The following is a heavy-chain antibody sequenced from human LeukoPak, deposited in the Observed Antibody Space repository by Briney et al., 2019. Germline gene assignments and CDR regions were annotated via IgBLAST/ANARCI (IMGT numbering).Heavy chain of an antibody. CDR2: ISGSGGST. V-gene: IGHV3-23*01. CDR3: AKSWHSSSWYRLDP. Sequence: GGSLRLSCAASGFTFSSYAMSWVRQAPGKGLEWVSAISGSGGSTYYADSVKGRFTISRDNSKNTLYLQMNSLRAEDTAVYYCAKSWHSSSWYRLDPWGQGTLVTVSS. D-gene: IGHD6-13*01. J-gene: IGHJ5*02. CDR1: GFTFSSYA.